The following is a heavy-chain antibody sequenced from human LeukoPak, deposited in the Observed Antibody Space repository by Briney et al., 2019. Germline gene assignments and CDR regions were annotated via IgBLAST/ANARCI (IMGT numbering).Heavy chain of an antibody. CDR3: ARHLDP. V-gene: IGHV4-59*01. CDR2: IYYTGST. J-gene: IGHJ5*02. CDR1: GGSISSYY. Sequence: PSETLSLTCTVSGGSISSYYWSWIRQPPGKALEWIENIYYTGSTNYSPSLKSRVTISVDTSKNQFSLRLSSVTAADTAIYYCARHLDPWGQGTLVTVSS.